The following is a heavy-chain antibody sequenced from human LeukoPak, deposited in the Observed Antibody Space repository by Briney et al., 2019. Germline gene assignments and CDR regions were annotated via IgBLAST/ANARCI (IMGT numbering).Heavy chain of an antibody. D-gene: IGHD3-16*02. Sequence: SETLSLTCTVSGGSISSTIYYWGWIRQPPGKGLEWIGSIYYRGSTYYNPSLESRLTLLVDTSKNQFSLNLRSVTAADTAVYFCARARAFVWGSYRYIPYYFDPWGQGTQVTVSS. CDR1: GGSISSTIYY. CDR3: ARARAFVWGSYRYIPYYFDP. CDR2: IYYRGST. J-gene: IGHJ5*02. V-gene: IGHV4-39*07.